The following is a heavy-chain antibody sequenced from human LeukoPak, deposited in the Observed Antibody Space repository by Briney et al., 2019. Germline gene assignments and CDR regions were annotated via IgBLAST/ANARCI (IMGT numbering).Heavy chain of an antibody. CDR1: GYTFTSYN. D-gene: IGHD5-24*01. J-gene: IGHJ4*02. V-gene: IGHV1-46*03. Sequence: GASVKVSCEASGYTFTSYNIHWVRQAPGQGLEWMGIISPSGGSTTYAQKFQGRVTMTRDTSTSTVYMELSSLRSEDTAVYWSAREMATVTGFGFWGQGTVVTVSS. CDR2: ISPSGGST. CDR3: AREMATVTGFGF.